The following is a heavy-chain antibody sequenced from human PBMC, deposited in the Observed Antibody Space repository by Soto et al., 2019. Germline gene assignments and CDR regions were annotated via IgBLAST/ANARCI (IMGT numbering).Heavy chain of an antibody. V-gene: IGHV1-18*01. CDR1: GSTFTSYG. J-gene: IGHJ4*02. CDR3: ARDMGGYYFEPNDD. CDR2: ITANNVNT. D-gene: IGHD3-22*01. Sequence: GXSVKVSCKNSGSTFTSYGSSLVRQAPGQGLEWMGWITANNVNTNYAQKFQVRVTMTTDTSTATDYMELRSLRSDDTAVYYCARDMGGYYFEPNDDWGQGTLVTVSS.